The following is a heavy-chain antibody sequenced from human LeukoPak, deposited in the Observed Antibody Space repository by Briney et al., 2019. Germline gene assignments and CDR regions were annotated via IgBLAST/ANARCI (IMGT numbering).Heavy chain of an antibody. J-gene: IGHJ6*02. CDR3: AREGSGDGMDV. D-gene: IGHD6-19*01. CDR1: GFTFSSYS. CDR2: ISSSSSYI. V-gene: IGHV3-21*01. Sequence: GGSLRLSCAASGFTFSSYSMNWVRQAPGKGLEWVSSISSSSSYICYADSVKGRFTISRDNAENSLYLQMNSLRAEDTAEYYCAREGSGDGMDVWGQGTTVTVSS.